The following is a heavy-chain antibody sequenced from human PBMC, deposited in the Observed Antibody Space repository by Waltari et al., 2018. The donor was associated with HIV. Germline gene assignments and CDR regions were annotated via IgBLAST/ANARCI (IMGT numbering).Heavy chain of an antibody. V-gene: IGHV5-51*01. Sequence: EMQLVQSGGEVKKPGESLKISCKASGYSFTGYWIHWVRPMPGKGLEWMGSLSPCDSDTKYMSAYQGQVTIAAAKSTNTADLQWSSRKASDTAKDVCARQDKGGNSGAVYVSGMDVCGRGTTVTVSS. CDR2: LSPCDSDT. J-gene: IGHJ6*02. CDR1: GYSFTGYW. CDR3: ARQDKGGNSGAVYVSGMDV. D-gene: IGHD5-12*01.